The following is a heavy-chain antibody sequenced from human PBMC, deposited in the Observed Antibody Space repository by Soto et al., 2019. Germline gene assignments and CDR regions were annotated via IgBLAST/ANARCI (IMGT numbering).Heavy chain of an antibody. CDR2: ISGSGGST. CDR1: GFTFSSYA. CDR3: ARPITVTTNWFDP. J-gene: IGHJ5*02. Sequence: GGSLRLSCAASGFTFSSYAMSWVRQAPGKGLEWVSAISGSGGSTYYADSVKGRFTISRDNSKNPLYLQMNSLRAEDTAVYYCARPITVTTNWFDPWGQGTLVTVSS. D-gene: IGHD4-17*01. V-gene: IGHV3-23*01.